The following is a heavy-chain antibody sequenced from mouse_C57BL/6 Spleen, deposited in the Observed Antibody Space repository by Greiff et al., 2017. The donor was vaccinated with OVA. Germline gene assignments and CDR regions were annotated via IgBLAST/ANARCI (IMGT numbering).Heavy chain of an antibody. CDR1: GFTFSSYG. CDR2: ISSGGSYT. V-gene: IGHV5-6*01. CDR3: ARHKSNPYYFDD. Sequence: EVKLMESGGDLVKPGGSLKLSCAASGFTFSSYGMSWVRQTPDKRLEWVATISSGGSYTYYPDSVKGRFTISRDNAKNTLYLQMSSLKSEDTAMYYCARHKSNPYYFDDWGQGTTLTVSS. J-gene: IGHJ2*01. D-gene: IGHD6-1*01.